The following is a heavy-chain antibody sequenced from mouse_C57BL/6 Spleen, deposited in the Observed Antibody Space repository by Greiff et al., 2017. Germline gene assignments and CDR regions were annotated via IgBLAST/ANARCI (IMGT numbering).Heavy chain of an antibody. J-gene: IGHJ4*01. CDR2: IYPGGGYT. Sequence: VQLQQSGAELVRPGTSVKMSCKASGYTFTNYWIGWAKQRPGHGLEWIGDIYPGGGYTNYNEKFKGKATLTADKSSSTAYMQFSSLTSEDSAIYYCARGKIYYGNSYAMDYWGQGTSVTVSS. V-gene: IGHV1-63*01. CDR3: ARGKIYYGNSYAMDY. D-gene: IGHD2-1*01. CDR1: GYTFTNYW.